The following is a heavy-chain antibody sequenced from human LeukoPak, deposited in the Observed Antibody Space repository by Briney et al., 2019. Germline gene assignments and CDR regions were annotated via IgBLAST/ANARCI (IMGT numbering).Heavy chain of an antibody. D-gene: IGHD3-3*01. CDR3: ARVYYDFWSGYYTGAFDI. CDR1: GFTFSSYW. Sequence: GGSLRLSCAASGFTFSSYWMHWVRQAPGKGLVWVSRINSDGSSTSYADSVKGRFTISRDNAKNTLYMQMNSLRAEDTAVYYCARVYYDFWSGYYTGAFDIWGQGTMVTVSS. J-gene: IGHJ3*02. CDR2: INSDGSST. V-gene: IGHV3-74*01.